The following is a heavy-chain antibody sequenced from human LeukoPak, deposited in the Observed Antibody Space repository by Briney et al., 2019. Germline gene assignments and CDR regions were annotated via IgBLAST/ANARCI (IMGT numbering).Heavy chain of an antibody. CDR2: IYYSGST. J-gene: IGHJ6*03. CDR3: ARGDWSGYYIRYYYYMDV. V-gene: IGHV4-39*01. CDR1: GGSISSSSYY. Sequence: SETLSLTCTVSGGSISSSSYYWGWIRQPPGKGLEWIGSIYYSGSTYYNPSLKSRVTISVDTSKNQFSLKLSSVTAADTAVYYCARGDWSGYYIRYYYYMDVRGKGTTVTVSS. D-gene: IGHD3-3*01.